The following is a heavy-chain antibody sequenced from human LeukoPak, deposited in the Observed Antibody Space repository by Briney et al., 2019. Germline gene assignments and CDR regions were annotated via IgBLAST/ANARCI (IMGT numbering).Heavy chain of an antibody. CDR3: ARPHSSSWAYFDY. J-gene: IGHJ4*02. Sequence: SETLSLTCTVSGGSISSYYWSWIRQPPGKGLEWIGYIYYSGSTNYNPSLKSRVTISVDTSKNQFSLRLSSVTASDTAVYYCARPHSSSWAYFDYWGQGTLVTVS. CDR2: IYYSGST. V-gene: IGHV4-59*08. D-gene: IGHD6-13*01. CDR1: GGSISSYY.